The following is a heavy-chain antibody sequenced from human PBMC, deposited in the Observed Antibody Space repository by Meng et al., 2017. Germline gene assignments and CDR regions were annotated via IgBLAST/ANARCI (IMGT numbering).Heavy chain of an antibody. CDR1: GYVFPDYS. CDR2: LNPKSEDT. D-gene: IGHD6-25*01. V-gene: IGHV1-2*06. J-gene: IGHJ4*02. Sequence: VTLVQSRAEVQQPGASVKVSCQPSGYVFPDYSINWVHRASGQRLERMGRLNPKSEDTHYAQKFQDRVTMTGDTSISTAYMELGGLRSDDTAMYYCARDEDISAAGKLFGDYWGQGTLVTVSS. CDR3: ARDEDISAAGKLFGDY.